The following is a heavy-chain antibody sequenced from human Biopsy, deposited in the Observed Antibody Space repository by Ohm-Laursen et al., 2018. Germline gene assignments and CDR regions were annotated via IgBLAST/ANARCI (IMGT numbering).Heavy chain of an antibody. Sequence: SLRLSCSASGFYFSNYAMSWVRQAPGKGLEWVSGISGGGGSTYYADSVKGRFTISRDNSKNALYLRMNSLRAEDTAVYYCAKPADSYGSEFYFDYWGQGTLVTVSS. CDR1: GFYFSNYA. J-gene: IGHJ4*02. D-gene: IGHD4-17*01. CDR2: ISGGGGST. V-gene: IGHV3-23*01. CDR3: AKPADSYGSEFYFDY.